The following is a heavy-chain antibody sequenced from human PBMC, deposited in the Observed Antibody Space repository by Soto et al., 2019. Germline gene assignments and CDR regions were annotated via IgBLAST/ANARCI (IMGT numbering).Heavy chain of an antibody. D-gene: IGHD2-15*01. J-gene: IGHJ4*02. V-gene: IGHV3-30-3*01. Sequence: QVQLVESGGGVVQPGTSLRLSCAASGFIFSNYAMHWVRQAPGKGLEWVAVISFDGSNKYYADSVKGRCTISRDKSNTTLYLQMNSQRGEDTAVYYGAREVVDWQYLDYWGQGTLVTVSS. CDR1: GFIFSNYA. CDR2: ISFDGSNK. CDR3: AREVVDWQYLDY.